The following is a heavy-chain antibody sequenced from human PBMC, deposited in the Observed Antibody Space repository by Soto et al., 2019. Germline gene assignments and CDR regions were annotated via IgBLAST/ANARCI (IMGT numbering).Heavy chain of an antibody. V-gene: IGHV4-4*02. J-gene: IGHJ4*02. D-gene: IGHD3-22*01. CDR1: GGSISSSNW. CDR2: IYHSGST. Sequence: PSETLSLTCAVSGGSISSSNWWSWVRQPPGKGLEWIGEIYHSGSTNYNPSLKSRVTISVDKSKNQFSLKLSSVTAADTAVYYCARAVDDSSGYYYDYWGQGTLVTVSS. CDR3: ARAVDDSSGYYYDY.